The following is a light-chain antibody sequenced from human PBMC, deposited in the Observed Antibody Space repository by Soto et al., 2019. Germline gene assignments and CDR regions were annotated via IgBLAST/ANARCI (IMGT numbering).Light chain of an antibody. CDR2: GAS. CDR3: QQYGSSPWT. CDR1: QSVSSSF. V-gene: IGKV3-20*01. Sequence: EIVLTQSPGTLSLSPGERATLSCRASQSVSSSFLAWYQQKPGQAPRLLIYGASIRATGIPDRFSGSGSGTDFPLTSSSVEPEDFAVYYCQQYGSSPWTFGQGTQVEIK. J-gene: IGKJ1*01.